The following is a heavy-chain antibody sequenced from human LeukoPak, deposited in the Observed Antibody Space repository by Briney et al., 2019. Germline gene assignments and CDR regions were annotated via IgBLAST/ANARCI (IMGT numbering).Heavy chain of an antibody. CDR2: VFYSGST. D-gene: IGHD3-10*01. Sequence: PSETLSLTCTVSGGSISSSSYHWGWIRQPPGKGLEWIGSVFYSGSTYYNPSLKSRVTISVDTSKNQFSLKLSSVTAADTAVYYCASSRRITMVRGDRYYYYMDVWGKGTTVTISS. CDR3: ASSRRITMVRGDRYYYYMDV. CDR1: GGSISSSSYH. J-gene: IGHJ6*03. V-gene: IGHV4-39*07.